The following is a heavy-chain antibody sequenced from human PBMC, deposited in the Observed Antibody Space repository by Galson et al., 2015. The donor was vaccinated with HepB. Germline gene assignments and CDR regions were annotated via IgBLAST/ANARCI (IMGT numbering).Heavy chain of an antibody. D-gene: IGHD3-9*01. CDR1: GFTFSSYS. Sequence: SLRLSCAASGFTFSSYSMNWVRQAPGKGLEWVSSISSSSSYIYYADSVKGRFTISRDNAKNSLYLQMNSLRAEDTAVYYCARDLSYYDILTGSPNYYYYMDVWGKGTTVTVSS. V-gene: IGHV3-21*01. CDR2: ISSSSSYI. J-gene: IGHJ6*03. CDR3: ARDLSYYDILTGSPNYYYYMDV.